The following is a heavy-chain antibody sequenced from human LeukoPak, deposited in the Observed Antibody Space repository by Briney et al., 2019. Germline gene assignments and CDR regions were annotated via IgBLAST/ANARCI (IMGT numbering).Heavy chain of an antibody. J-gene: IGHJ6*03. CDR3: ARERGSADTGFYYYYYMDV. CDR1: GGSFSGYY. D-gene: IGHD6-13*01. Sequence: SETLSLTCAVYGGSFSGYYWSWIRQPPGKGLEWIGEINHSGSTNYNPSLKSRVTISVDTSKNQFSLKMNSVTAADTAVYYCARERGSADTGFYYYYYMDVWGKGTTVTVSS. V-gene: IGHV4-34*01. CDR2: INHSGST.